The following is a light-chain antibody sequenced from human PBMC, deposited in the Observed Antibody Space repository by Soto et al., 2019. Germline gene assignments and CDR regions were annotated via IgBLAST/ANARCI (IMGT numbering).Light chain of an antibody. CDR3: SSYTSSSPSRVV. Sequence: QSALTQPASGSGSPGQSITISCTGTSSDVGGYNYVSWYQQHPGKAPKLMIYDVSHRPSGVSNRFSGSKSGNTASLTISGLQAEDEADYYCSSYTSSSPSRVVFGGGTQLTVL. CDR2: DVS. J-gene: IGLJ2*01. V-gene: IGLV2-14*01. CDR1: SSDVGGYNY.